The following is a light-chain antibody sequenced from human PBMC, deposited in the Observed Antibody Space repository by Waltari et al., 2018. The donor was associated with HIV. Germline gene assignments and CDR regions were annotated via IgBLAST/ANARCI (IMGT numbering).Light chain of an antibody. CDR1: SGSIARNY. CDR3: QCNDPTNYVV. Sequence: FMLTQPHSVSESPGKTITISCTRSSGSIARNYVQWYQHRPGTSPTAVAIDDKEGPSGVPDRFSATSDSASNSAYLTISGLKTEDEADYYCQCNDPTNYVVFGGGTHLTVL. CDR2: DDK. V-gene: IGLV6-57*01. J-gene: IGLJ2*01.